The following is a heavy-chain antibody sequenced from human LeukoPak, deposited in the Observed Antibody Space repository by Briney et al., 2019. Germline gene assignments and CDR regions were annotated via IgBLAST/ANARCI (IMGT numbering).Heavy chain of an antibody. D-gene: IGHD6-13*01. Sequence: GRSLRLSCAASGFTFSSYAMHWVRQAPGKGLEWVTVISYDGSNKYYADSVKGRFTISRDNSKNTLYLQMNSLRAEDTAVYYCARASAAAGTNWFDPWGQATLVTVSS. CDR3: ARASAAAGTNWFDP. V-gene: IGHV3-30-3*01. J-gene: IGHJ5*02. CDR2: ISYDGSNK. CDR1: GFTFSSYA.